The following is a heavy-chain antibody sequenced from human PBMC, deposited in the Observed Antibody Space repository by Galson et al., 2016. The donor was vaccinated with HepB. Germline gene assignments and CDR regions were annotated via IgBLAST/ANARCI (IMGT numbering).Heavy chain of an antibody. CDR3: AKDANFWCGYPEDAFDM. J-gene: IGHJ3*02. CDR1: GFTFNTYS. V-gene: IGHV3-21*01. D-gene: IGHD3-3*01. CDR2: ITSSSSYI. Sequence: SLRLSCAASGFTFNTYSMNWVRQAPGKGLEWVSSITSSSSYIYSTDSVKGRFTISRDISKNTLYLQMNSLRAEDTAVYYCAKDANFWCGYPEDAFDMWGQGTMVTVSS.